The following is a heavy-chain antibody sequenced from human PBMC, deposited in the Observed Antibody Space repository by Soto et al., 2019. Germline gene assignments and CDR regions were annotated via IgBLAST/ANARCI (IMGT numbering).Heavy chain of an antibody. CDR2: TYYRSKWYY. D-gene: IGHD6-6*01. J-gene: IGHJ6*02. Sequence: SQTLSLTCAISGGSVSSNSAAWSWIRQSPSRGLEWLGRTYYRSKWYYGYAVSVKSRITINPDSSKNQFSLQLNSVTLEDTAVYYCARIHSRSSSDMDVWGQGTTVTVSS. V-gene: IGHV6-1*01. CDR1: GGSVSSNSAA. CDR3: ARIHSRSSSDMDV.